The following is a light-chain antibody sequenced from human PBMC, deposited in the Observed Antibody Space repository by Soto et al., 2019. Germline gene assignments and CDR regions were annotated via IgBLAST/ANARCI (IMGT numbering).Light chain of an antibody. V-gene: IGKV1-5*03. J-gene: IGKJ1*01. CDR2: KAS. Sequence: DIQMTQSPSTLSASVGDRVTITCRASQSIISWLAWYQQRPGKAPKLLIYKASALESDVPSRFSGSGSGTEFALNISSLQHDDFATYYCQQYSTYSTFGQGTKVEIK. CDR1: QSIISW. CDR3: QQYSTYST.